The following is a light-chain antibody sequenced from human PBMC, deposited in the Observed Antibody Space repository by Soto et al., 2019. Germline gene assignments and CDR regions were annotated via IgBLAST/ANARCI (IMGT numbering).Light chain of an antibody. J-gene: IGKJ1*01. CDR1: QGISNF. Sequence: DIQFTQSPSFLSASVVNGVTITCRASQGISNFLAWYQQKPGKAPKLLIYAASTLQSGVPSRFSGGGSGTEFTLTISRLQPDDVATYYCQHYISFPWTFGQGTKVDIK. CDR3: QHYISFPWT. CDR2: AAS. V-gene: IGKV1-9*01.